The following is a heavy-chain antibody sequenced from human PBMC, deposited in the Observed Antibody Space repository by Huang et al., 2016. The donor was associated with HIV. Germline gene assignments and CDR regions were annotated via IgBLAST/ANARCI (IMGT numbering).Heavy chain of an antibody. J-gene: IGHJ3*02. V-gene: IGHV3-15*01. CDR1: GFTFRNAW. CDR3: TTDLRITVAPWGVWMDI. CDR2: MKSKTDGWTT. D-gene: IGHD3-16*01. Sequence: EVQLVESGGGLVKPGGSLSLSCAASGFTFRNAWVGWVRQARGKGREWVGRMKSKTDGWTTDYAAPVKGRFTISRDDSKNTLYLQMNSLKTEDTAVYYCTTDLRITVAPWGVWMDIWGQGTMVTVSS.